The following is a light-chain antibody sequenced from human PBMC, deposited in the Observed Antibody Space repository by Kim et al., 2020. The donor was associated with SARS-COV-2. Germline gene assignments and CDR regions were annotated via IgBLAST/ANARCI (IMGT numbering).Light chain of an antibody. CDR2: YDS. J-gene: IGLJ2*01. CDR3: QLWDSSSDQVV. CDR1: NFGMKS. V-gene: IGLV3-21*01. Sequence: PGHKGTNTWVKKNFGMKSVHWYQQRPGQAPVLLISYDSDRPSGIPERFSGSNSGNTAALTINRVEAGDEADYYCQLWDSSSDQVVFGGGTQLTVL.